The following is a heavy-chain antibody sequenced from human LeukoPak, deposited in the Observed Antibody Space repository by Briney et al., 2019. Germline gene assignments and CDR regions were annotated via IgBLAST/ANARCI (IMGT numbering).Heavy chain of an antibody. CDR3: AKGGGSSGFLGRSGMDV. CDR1: GFTFSSYW. CDR2: ISVSGGST. J-gene: IGHJ6*02. Sequence: GGSLRLSCAAPGFTFSSYWMHWVRQAPGKGLEWVSGISVSGGSTYYADSVKGRFTISRDNSKDTLYVQMNSLRAEDTAVYYCAKGGGSSGFLGRSGMDVWGQGTTVTVSS. D-gene: IGHD3-22*01. V-gene: IGHV3-23*01.